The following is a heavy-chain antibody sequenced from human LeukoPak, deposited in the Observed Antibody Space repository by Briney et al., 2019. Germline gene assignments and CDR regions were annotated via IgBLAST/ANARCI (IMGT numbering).Heavy chain of an antibody. V-gene: IGHV4-34*01. CDR2: INHSGST. CDR3: ARGREELVVPAYYFDY. D-gene: IGHD2-2*01. Sequence: SETLSLTCAVYGGSFSGYYWSWIRQPPGKGLEWIGEINHSGSTNYNPSLKSRVTISVDTSKNQFSLKLSSVIAADTAVYYCARGREELVVPAYYFDYWGQGTLVTVSS. CDR1: GGSFSGYY. J-gene: IGHJ4*02.